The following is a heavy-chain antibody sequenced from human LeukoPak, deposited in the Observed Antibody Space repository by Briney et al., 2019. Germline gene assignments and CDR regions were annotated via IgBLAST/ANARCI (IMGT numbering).Heavy chain of an antibody. V-gene: IGHV1-2*04. Sequence: GASVKVSCKASGYTFTGYYMHWVRQAPGQGLEWMGWIIPNSGGTNYAQNFQGWVIMTRDTSISTAYMELSRLRSGDTAVYYCARAYYDFWSGHGSFDYWGQGTLVTVSS. CDR2: IIPNSGGT. CDR3: ARAYYDFWSGHGSFDY. D-gene: IGHD3-3*01. CDR1: GYTFTGYY. J-gene: IGHJ4*02.